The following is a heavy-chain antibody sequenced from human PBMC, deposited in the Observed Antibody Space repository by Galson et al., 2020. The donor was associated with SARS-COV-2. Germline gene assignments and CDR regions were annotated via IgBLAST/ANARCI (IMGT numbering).Heavy chain of an antibody. CDR1: GFTFSSYG. J-gene: IGHJ4*02. Sequence: PGGSLRLSCAASGFTFSSYGMHWVRQAPGKGLEWVAVIWYDGSNKYYADSVKGRFTISRDNSKNTLYLQMNSLRAEDTAVYYCARGGLFGELLVPVDYWGQGTLVTVSS. CDR2: IWYDGSNK. V-gene: IGHV3-33*01. CDR3: ARGGLFGELLVPVDY. D-gene: IGHD3-10*01.